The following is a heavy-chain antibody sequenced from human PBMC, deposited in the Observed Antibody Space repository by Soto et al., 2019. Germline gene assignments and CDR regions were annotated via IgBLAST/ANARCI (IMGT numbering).Heavy chain of an antibody. D-gene: IGHD3-10*01. CDR3: AYYYGSGSYSLPPYYFDY. J-gene: IGHJ4*02. Sequence: GSLRLSCAASGFTFSSYAMSWVRQAPGKGLEWVSAISGSGGSTYYADSVKGRFTISRDNSKNTLYLQMNSLRAEDTAVYYCAYYYGSGSYSLPPYYFDYWGQGTLVTVSS. CDR1: GFTFSSYA. CDR2: ISGSGGST. V-gene: IGHV3-23*01.